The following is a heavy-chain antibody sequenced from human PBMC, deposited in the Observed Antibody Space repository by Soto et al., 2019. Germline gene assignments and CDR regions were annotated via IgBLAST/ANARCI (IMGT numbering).Heavy chain of an antibody. Sequence: GGSLRLSCAASGFTFTSFAMAWVRQAPGKGLEWVSDFGVDGGNIKYVDSVKGRFIISRDNSKNTLYLQMDSLRAEDTATYYCVKERYGSGSYPYFDYWGQGT. D-gene: IGHD3-10*01. CDR1: GFTFTSFA. CDR2: FGVDGGNI. V-gene: IGHV3-23*01. CDR3: VKERYGSGSYPYFDY. J-gene: IGHJ4*02.